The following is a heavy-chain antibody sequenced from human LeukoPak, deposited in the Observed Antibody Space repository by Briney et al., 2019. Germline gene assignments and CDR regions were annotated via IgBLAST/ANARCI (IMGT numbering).Heavy chain of an antibody. J-gene: IGHJ6*03. Sequence: SDTLSPTRSLAGYSISIGTSGGWIRLPPGNGLRWFGGIYHSISTYYNPSLKSRVTISVDTSKNQFSLKLSSVTAADTAVYYCARVVAAAGTTLQDYYYYMDVWGKGTAVTISS. CDR2: IYHSIST. D-gene: IGHD6-13*01. CDR1: GYSISIGTS. V-gene: IGHV4-38-2*01. CDR3: ARVVAAAGTTLQDYYYYMDV.